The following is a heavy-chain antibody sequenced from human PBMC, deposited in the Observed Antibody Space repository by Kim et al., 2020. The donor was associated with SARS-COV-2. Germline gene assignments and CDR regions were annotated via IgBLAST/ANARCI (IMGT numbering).Heavy chain of an antibody. V-gene: IGHV7-4-1*02. CDR3: AREEGMATSYFDY. Sequence: YAHGFTGRFVFSLATSVSTAYLQISSLKAEDTAVYYCAREEGMATSYFDYWGQGTLVTVSS. J-gene: IGHJ4*02. D-gene: IGHD5-12*01.